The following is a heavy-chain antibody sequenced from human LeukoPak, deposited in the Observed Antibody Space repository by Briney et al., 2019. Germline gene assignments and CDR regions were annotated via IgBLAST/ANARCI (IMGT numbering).Heavy chain of an antibody. CDR1: GGTFSSYA. CDR3: ANTYYDFWSGYSSTYYYGMDV. V-gene: IGHV1-69*13. D-gene: IGHD3-3*01. CDR2: VIPIFGTA. J-gene: IGHJ6*02. Sequence: SVKVSCKASGGTFSSYAISWVRQAPGQGLEWMGGVIPIFGTANYAQKFQGRVTITADESTSTAYMELSSLRSEDTAVYYCANTYYDFWSGYSSTYYYGMDVWGQGTTVTVSS.